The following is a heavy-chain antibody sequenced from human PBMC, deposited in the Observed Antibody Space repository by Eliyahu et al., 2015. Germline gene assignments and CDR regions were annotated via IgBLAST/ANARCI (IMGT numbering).Heavy chain of an antibody. CDR3: ASENVEILSTTHFDY. Sequence: QVQLVEXGGGVAQPGGSXRXSCXASGFTFSRXGMHWVRPAPGKGLEWVAVISHDGSNRFYADSVEGRFTISRDSSKNTLYLQMNSLRVEDTAVYYCASENVEILSTTHFDYWGQGTLVTVSS. J-gene: IGHJ4*02. D-gene: IGHD5/OR15-5a*01. V-gene: IGHV3-30*03. CDR1: GFTFSRXG. CDR2: ISHDGSNR.